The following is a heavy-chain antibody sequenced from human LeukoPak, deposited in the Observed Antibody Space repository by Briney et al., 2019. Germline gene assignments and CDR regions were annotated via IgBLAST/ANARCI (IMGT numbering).Heavy chain of an antibody. CDR2: IYPGDSDT. Sequence: GESLKISCKGAGYPFTSYSICWVRQMPGKGLEWMGIIYPGDSDTRYSPSFQGQVTISADKSISTAYLQWSSLKASDTAMYYCARHIDRPSIAAVGTFFDYWGQGTLVTVSS. V-gene: IGHV5-51*01. D-gene: IGHD6-13*01. CDR3: ARHIDRPSIAAVGTFFDY. J-gene: IGHJ4*02. CDR1: GYPFTSYS.